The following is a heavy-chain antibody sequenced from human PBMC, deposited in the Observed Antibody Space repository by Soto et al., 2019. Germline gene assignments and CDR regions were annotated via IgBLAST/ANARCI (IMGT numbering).Heavy chain of an antibody. D-gene: IGHD3-9*01. CDR1: GFSLSTSGVG. CDR3: AHRYYDILTGYKDEEGFSY. J-gene: IGHJ4*02. Sequence: VSGPTLVNPTQTLTLTCTFSGFSLSTSGVGVGWIRQPPGKALEWLALIYWDDDKRYSPSLKSRLTITKDTSKNQVVLTMTNMDPVDTATYYCAHRYYDILTGYKDEEGFSYWGQGTLVTVSS. CDR2: IYWDDDK. V-gene: IGHV2-5*02.